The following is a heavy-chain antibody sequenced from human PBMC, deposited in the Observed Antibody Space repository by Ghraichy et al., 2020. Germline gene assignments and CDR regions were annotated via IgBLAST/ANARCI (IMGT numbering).Heavy chain of an antibody. CDR3: ARGARDYDILTGHYYYYYYMDV. Sequence: SETLSLTCTVSGGSISSYYWSWIRQPPGKGLEWIGYIYYSGSTNYNPSLKSRVTISVDTSKNQFSLKLSSVTAADTAVYYCARGARDYDILTGHYYYYYYMDVWGKGTTVTVSS. V-gene: IGHV4-59*01. CDR2: IYYSGST. D-gene: IGHD3-9*01. CDR1: GGSISSYY. J-gene: IGHJ6*03.